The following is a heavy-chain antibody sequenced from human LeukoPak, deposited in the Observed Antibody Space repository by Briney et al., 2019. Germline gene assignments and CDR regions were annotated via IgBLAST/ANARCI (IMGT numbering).Heavy chain of an antibody. V-gene: IGHV1-24*01. CDR2: FDPEDGET. CDR1: GYTLTELS. Sequence: ASVKVSCTVSGYTLTELSMHWVRQAPGKGLEWMGGFDPEDGETIYAQKFQGRVTMTEDTSTDTAYMELSSLRSEDTAVYYCATWVYDSSGYYYFDYWGQGTLVTVSS. J-gene: IGHJ4*02. CDR3: ATWVYDSSGYYYFDY. D-gene: IGHD3-22*01.